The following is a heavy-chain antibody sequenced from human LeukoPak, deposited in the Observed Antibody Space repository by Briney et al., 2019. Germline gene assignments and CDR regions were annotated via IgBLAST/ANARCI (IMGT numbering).Heavy chain of an antibody. V-gene: IGHV5-51*01. CDR3: ARRSNVIDV. J-gene: IGHJ6*02. CDR2: IYPADSDT. Sequence: GESLKISCKGSGYNFANYWIGWVRQMPGKGLELMGIIYPADSDTRYSPSFQGRVTISADKSISTAPLQWSSLKASDTAMYYCARRSNVIDVWGQGTTVTVSS. CDR1: GYNFANYW.